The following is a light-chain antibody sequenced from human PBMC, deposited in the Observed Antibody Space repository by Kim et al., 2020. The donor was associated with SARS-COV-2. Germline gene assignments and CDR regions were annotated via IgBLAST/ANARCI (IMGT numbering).Light chain of an antibody. Sequence: LSPGERATLSCRASQSVGNSFAWYQQKPGQPPRLLIYDAFSRATGIPARFSVSGSGTDFTLTISSLEPEDFAVYYCQQRGNWPLTFGQGTKVDIK. CDR2: DAF. V-gene: IGKV3-11*01. CDR3: QQRGNWPLT. J-gene: IGKJ1*01. CDR1: QSVGNS.